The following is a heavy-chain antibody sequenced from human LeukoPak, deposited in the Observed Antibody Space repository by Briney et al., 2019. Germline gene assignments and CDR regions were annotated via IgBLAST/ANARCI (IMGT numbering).Heavy chain of an antibody. CDR1: GGSISSSSNY. D-gene: IGHD6-13*01. CDR2: IYSTGNT. Sequence: PSETLSLTCTVSGGSISSSSNYWGWIRQPPGKGLEWIGTIYSTGNTYYNPSLKSRLTISVDTSKNQFSLKLSSVTAADTAVYYCARAVVLAAAGRRDNWFDPWGQGTLVTVSS. V-gene: IGHV4-39*07. J-gene: IGHJ5*02. CDR3: ARAVVLAAAGRRDNWFDP.